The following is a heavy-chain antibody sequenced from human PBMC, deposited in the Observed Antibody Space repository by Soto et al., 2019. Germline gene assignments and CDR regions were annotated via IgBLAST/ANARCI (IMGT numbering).Heavy chain of an antibody. V-gene: IGHV4-39*01. Sequence: SETLSLTCTVSGGSISSSSYYWGWIRQPPGKGLEWIGSIYYSGSTYYNPSLKSRVTISVDTSKNQFSLKLSSVAAADTAVYYCARHQFNSSGFSSPGGDWFDPWGQGTLVTVSS. D-gene: IGHD6-25*01. CDR3: ARHQFNSSGFSSPGGDWFDP. CDR2: IYYSGST. CDR1: GGSISSSSYY. J-gene: IGHJ5*02.